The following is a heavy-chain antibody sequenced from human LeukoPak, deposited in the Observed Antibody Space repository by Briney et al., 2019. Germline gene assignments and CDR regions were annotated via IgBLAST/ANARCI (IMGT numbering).Heavy chain of an antibody. CDR3: AKDRWTGYSRGWYHHA. Sequence: GGSLRLSCAASGFTFSTFAMSWVRQAPGKGLEWVSSIVASGDTRYYAESVKGRFTISRDNSKNTLYLQMNSLRAEDTAVHYCAKDRWTGYSRGWYHHAWGQGTLVTVSS. J-gene: IGHJ4*02. CDR2: IVASGDTR. V-gene: IGHV3-23*01. D-gene: IGHD6-19*01. CDR1: GFTFSTFA.